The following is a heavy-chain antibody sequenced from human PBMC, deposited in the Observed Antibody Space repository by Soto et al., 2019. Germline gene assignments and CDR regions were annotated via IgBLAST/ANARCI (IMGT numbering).Heavy chain of an antibody. D-gene: IGHD4-17*01. Sequence: QVQLVQSGAEVKKPGASVKVSCKASGYTFTSYDINWVRQATGQGLEWMGWLNPNSGNTGYAQKCQGRVTMTRNTSINTAYIKLSSLRTEVTAVYYCASTLYGDNVDYWGQGTLVTVSS. V-gene: IGHV1-8*01. CDR2: LNPNSGNT. J-gene: IGHJ4*02. CDR3: ASTLYGDNVDY. CDR1: GYTFTSYD.